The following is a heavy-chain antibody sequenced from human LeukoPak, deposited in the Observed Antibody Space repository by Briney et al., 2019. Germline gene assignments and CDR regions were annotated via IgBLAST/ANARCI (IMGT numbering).Heavy chain of an antibody. V-gene: IGHV3-7*01. J-gene: IGHJ4*02. CDR3: ARDLYSSSDY. CDR1: GFTLSSYW. CDR2: IKQDGSEK. Sequence: GGSLRLSCAASGFTLSSYWMSWVRQAPGKGLEWAANIKQDGSEKYYVDSVKGRFTISRDNAKNSLYLQMNSLRAEDTAVYYCARDLYSSSDYWGQGTLVTVSS. D-gene: IGHD6-13*01.